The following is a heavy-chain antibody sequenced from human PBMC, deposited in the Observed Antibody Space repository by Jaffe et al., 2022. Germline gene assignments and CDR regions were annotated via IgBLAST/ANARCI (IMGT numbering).Heavy chain of an antibody. CDR3: AKDRRGFAPVYWYFDL. D-gene: IGHD2-15*01. CDR1: GFTFSTSI. J-gene: IGHJ2*01. V-gene: IGHV3-23*01. Sequence: EAQLLEAGGDLVQPGGSLRLSCTASGFTFSTSIMSWVRQAPGKGLEWVSTITGGGDKTFDADAVRGRFTISRDNSKNTLYLQMNSLRAEDTAVYFCAKDRRGFAPVYWYFDLWGRGTLVTVSS. CDR2: ITGGGDKT.